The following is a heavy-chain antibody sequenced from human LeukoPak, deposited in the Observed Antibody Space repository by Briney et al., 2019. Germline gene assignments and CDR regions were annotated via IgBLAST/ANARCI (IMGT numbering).Heavy chain of an antibody. V-gene: IGHV3-7*03. CDR1: GFTFSSYW. D-gene: IGHD3-22*01. J-gene: IGHJ4*02. CDR3: WHFPTYYYDSSGYYPPFDY. CDR2: IKQDGSEK. Sequence: PGGSLRLSCAASGFTFSSYWMSWVRQAPGKGLEWVANIKQDGSEKYYVDSVKGRFTISRDNAKNSLYLQMNSLRAEDTAVYYCWHFPTYYYDSSGYYPPFDYWGQGTLVTVSS.